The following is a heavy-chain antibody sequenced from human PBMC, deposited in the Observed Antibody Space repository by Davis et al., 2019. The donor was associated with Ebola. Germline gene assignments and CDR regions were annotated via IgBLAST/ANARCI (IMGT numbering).Heavy chain of an antibody. V-gene: IGHV4-30-4*08. Sequence: PSETLSLTCTVSGGSISSGDYYWSWIRQSPGKGLEWIGYIYYSGSTYYNPSLKSRVTISVDTSKNQFSLKLSSVTAADTAVYYCARALDWGLFDYWGQGTLVTVSS. CDR1: GGSISSGDYY. CDR2: IYYSGST. D-gene: IGHD7-27*01. CDR3: ARALDWGLFDY. J-gene: IGHJ4*02.